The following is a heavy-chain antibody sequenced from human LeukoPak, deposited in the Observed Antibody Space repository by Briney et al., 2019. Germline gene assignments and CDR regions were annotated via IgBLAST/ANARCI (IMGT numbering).Heavy chain of an antibody. CDR1: GGTFSSYA. Sequence: SVKVSCKASGGTFSSYAISWVRQAPGQGLEWMGRIIPILGIANYAQKFQGRLTITADKSTSTAYMELRSLRSEDTAVYYCARDISYYYGMDVWGQGTTVTVSS. CDR2: IIPILGIA. CDR3: ARDISYYYGMDV. J-gene: IGHJ6*02. V-gene: IGHV1-69*04.